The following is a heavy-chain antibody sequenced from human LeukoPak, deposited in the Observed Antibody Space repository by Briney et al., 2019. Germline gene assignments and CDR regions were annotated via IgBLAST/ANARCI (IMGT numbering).Heavy chain of an antibody. CDR3: AKDRGSGYNSRYFDY. Sequence: AGGSLRLSCAASGFTFSSYGMHWVRQAPGKGLEWVAVISYDGSNKYYADSVKSRFTISRDNSKNTLYLQMNSLRAEDTAVYYCAKDRGSGYNSRYFDYWGQGTLVTVSS. CDR2: ISYDGSNK. D-gene: IGHD5-24*01. J-gene: IGHJ4*02. V-gene: IGHV3-30*18. CDR1: GFTFSSYG.